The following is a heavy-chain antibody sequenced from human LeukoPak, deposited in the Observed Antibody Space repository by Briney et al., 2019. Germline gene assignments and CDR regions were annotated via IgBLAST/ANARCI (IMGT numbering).Heavy chain of an antibody. V-gene: IGHV1-58*02. J-gene: IGHJ4*02. CDR2: IVVGSGNT. CDR3: AAIMVRGVQYYLDY. D-gene: IGHD3-10*01. CDR1: GFTFTSSA. Sequence: VASVKVSCKASGFTFTSSAMQWVRQARGQRLEWIGWIVVGSGNTNYAQKFQERVTITRDMSTSTAYMELSSLRSEDTAVYYCAAIMVRGVQYYLDYWGQGTLVTVSS.